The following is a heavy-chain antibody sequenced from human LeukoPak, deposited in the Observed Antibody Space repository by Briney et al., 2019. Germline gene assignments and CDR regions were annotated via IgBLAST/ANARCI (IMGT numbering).Heavy chain of an antibody. V-gene: IGHV3-7*03. Sequence: PGGSLRLSCEASGFTVSSNYMSWLRQAPGKGLEWVANIKQDGGAKNYVDSVKGRFTISRDNAKNSLYLQMNSLRAEDTALYYCAKGTPVRGVIPTDAFDIWSQGTMVTVSS. J-gene: IGHJ3*02. CDR3: AKGTPVRGVIPTDAFDI. D-gene: IGHD3-10*02. CDR2: IKQDGGAK. CDR1: GFTVSSNY.